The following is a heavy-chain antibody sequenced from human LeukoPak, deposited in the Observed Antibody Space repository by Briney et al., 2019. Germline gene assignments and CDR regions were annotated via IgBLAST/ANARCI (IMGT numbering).Heavy chain of an antibody. V-gene: IGHV4-4*07. CDR1: GVSITDFS. J-gene: IGHJ6*03. CDR2: IFADEDT. Sequence: PSETLSLSCTVSGVSITDFSLAWIRQPADKGLEYISRIFADEDTKYNPNLNPSLKSRFSMSADTSKNQVSLKLTSVTAADTAVYYCERDSPARYMRGQEHYYYFLDGWRKGST. CDR3: ERDSPARYMRGQEHYYYFLDG. D-gene: IGHD3-10*01.